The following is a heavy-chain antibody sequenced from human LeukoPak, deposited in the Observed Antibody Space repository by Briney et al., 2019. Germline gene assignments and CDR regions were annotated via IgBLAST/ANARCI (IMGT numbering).Heavy chain of an antibody. V-gene: IGHV3-30*03. CDR1: GFTFSSYG. D-gene: IGHD3-3*01. CDR3: ARASEDFWSGSRPINFDY. CDR2: ISYDGSNK. J-gene: IGHJ4*02. Sequence: PGGSLRLSCAASGFTFSSYGMHWVRQAPGKGLEWVAVISYDGSNKYYADSVKGRFTISRDNSKNTLYLQMNSLRSDDTAVYYCARASEDFWSGSRPINFDYWGQGTLVTVSS.